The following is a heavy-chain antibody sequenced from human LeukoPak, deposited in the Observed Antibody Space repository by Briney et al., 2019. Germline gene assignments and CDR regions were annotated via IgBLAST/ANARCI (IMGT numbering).Heavy chain of an antibody. CDR1: GFTFSSYA. J-gene: IGHJ4*02. D-gene: IGHD6-13*01. CDR3: ARGYLSSTRTDYFDY. Sequence: GGSLRLSCAASGFTFSSYAMSWVRQAPGKGLEWVSAISGSGGSTYYADSVKGRFTISRDNSKNTLYLQMNSLRAEDTAVYYCARGYLSSTRTDYFDYWGQGTPVTVSS. CDR2: ISGSGGST. V-gene: IGHV3-23*01.